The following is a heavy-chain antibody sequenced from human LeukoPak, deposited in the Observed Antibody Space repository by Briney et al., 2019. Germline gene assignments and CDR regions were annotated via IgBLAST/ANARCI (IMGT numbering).Heavy chain of an antibody. J-gene: IGHJ4*02. CDR2: INPNSGGT. D-gene: IGHD2-21*02. CDR3: ASTIVVLTAGAFDY. Sequence: ASVKVSCKASGYTFTDYYMHWVRQAPGQGLEWMGWINPNSGGTNYAQKFQGRVTMTRDTSISTAYMELSRLGSDDTAVYYCASTIVVLTAGAFDYWGQGILVTVSS. CDR1: GYTFTDYY. V-gene: IGHV1-2*02.